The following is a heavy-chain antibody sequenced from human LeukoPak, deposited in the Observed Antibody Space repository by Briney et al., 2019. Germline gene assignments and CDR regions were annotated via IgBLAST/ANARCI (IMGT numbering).Heavy chain of an antibody. CDR1: GYTFTSYG. J-gene: IGHJ6*03. V-gene: IGHV1-18*01. CDR2: ISAYNGNT. CDR3: ARGSRGSSWYFSYYYYMDV. Sequence: GASVKVSCKASGYTFTSYGISWVRQAPGQGLEWMGWISAYNGNTNYAQKLQGRVTMTTDTSTSTAYMELRSLRSEDTAVYYCARGSRGSSWYFSYYYYMDVWGKGTTVTISS. D-gene: IGHD6-13*01.